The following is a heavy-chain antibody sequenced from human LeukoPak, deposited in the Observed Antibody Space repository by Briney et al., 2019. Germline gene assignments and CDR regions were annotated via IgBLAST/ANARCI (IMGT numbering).Heavy chain of an antibody. J-gene: IGHJ4*02. D-gene: IGHD1-26*01. V-gene: IGHV1-18*01. CDR2: ISTYNGNT. Sequence: ASVKVSCKASGYTFTTYGISWVRQAPGQGLEWMGWISTYNGNTEYAQNLQGTVTMTTDTSTSTAYMELRSLRSDDTAVYYCARGTYYDYWGQGTLVTVSS. CDR1: GYTFTTYG. CDR3: ARGTYYDY.